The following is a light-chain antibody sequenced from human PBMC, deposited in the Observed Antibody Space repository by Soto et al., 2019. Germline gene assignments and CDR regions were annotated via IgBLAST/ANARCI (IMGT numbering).Light chain of an antibody. Sequence: QSALTQPASVSGSPGQSITISCTGTSSDVGSYNLVSWYQQHPGKAPKLMIYEGSKRPSGVSNRFSCSKSGNTASLTISGLQDEDEADYYCCSYAGSSTFEVFGTGTKLTVL. CDR1: SSDVGSYNL. CDR3: CSYAGSSTFEV. V-gene: IGLV2-23*03. CDR2: EGS. J-gene: IGLJ1*01.